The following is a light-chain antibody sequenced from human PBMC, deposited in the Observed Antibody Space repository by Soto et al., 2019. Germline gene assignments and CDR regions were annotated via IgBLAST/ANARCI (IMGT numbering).Light chain of an antibody. CDR1: SSDVGNYIF. CDR2: DIN. CDR3: VSYTTSASYV. V-gene: IGLV2-14*01. J-gene: IGLJ1*01. Sequence: SALTQPASVSWSPGQSNTISCTGTSSDVGNYIFVSWYRQHPGKAPKLMIYDINNRPSGVSNRFSGSKSGNTASLTISGLQAEDEAYYYCVSYTTSASYVFGTGTKVTVL.